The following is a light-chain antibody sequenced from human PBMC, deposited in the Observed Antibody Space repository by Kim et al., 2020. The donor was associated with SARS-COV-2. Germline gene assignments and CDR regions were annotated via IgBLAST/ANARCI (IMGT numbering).Light chain of an antibody. CDR2: QDS. CDR3: QAWDSSTVV. J-gene: IGLJ2*01. Sequence: SVYPGLTDTITCSGDKLGDKGACWYQQQAGPSAVLVMYQDSKPPSGIPERFSCSNSGNTAPLTISWTQAIDDADYYCQAWDSSTVVFGGGTQLTVL. CDR1: KLGDKG. V-gene: IGLV3-1*01.